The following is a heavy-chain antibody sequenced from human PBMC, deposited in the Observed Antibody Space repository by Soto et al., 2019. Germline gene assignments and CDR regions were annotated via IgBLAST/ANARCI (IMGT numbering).Heavy chain of an antibody. CDR1: GFTFSSYW. D-gene: IGHD3-3*02. J-gene: IGHJ4*02. Sequence: EVQLVESGGGLVQPGGSLRLSCAASGFTFSSYWMSWVRQAPGKGLEWVANIKQDGSEKYYVDSVKGRFTISRDNAKNSLYLQMNSLRAEDTAVYYWARDRVAYYFDYWGQGTLVTFSS. CDR2: IKQDGSEK. CDR3: ARDRVAYYFDY. V-gene: IGHV3-7*01.